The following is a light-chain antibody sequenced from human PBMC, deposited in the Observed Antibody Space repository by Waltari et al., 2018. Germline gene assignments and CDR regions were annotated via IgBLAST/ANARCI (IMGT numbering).Light chain of an antibody. V-gene: IGLV4-69*01. CDR3: CSFATSKTYV. CDR1: SGHSSSA. CDR2: LNGDGRH. J-gene: IGLJ1*01. Sequence: QLVLTQSPSVSASLGASVKLNCTLSSGHSSSALPGHPGQPETGPRYLMKLNGDGRHRKGDGIPDRFSGSKSGNTASLTISGIQAEDEADYYCCSFATSKTYVFGTGTKVTVL.